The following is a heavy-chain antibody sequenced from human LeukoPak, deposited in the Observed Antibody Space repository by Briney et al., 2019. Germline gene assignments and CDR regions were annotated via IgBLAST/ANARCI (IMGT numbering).Heavy chain of an antibody. CDR1: GISFSNYW. Sequence: PGGSLRLSCAASGISFSNYWMSWVRQAPGKGLEWVANIKEDGSEKNYVDSVKGRFTISRDNAKNSLCLQMNSLRAEDTAVYYCARKDSSPRTFDYWGQGTLVTVSS. D-gene: IGHD3-22*01. CDR3: ARKDSSPRTFDY. J-gene: IGHJ4*02. V-gene: IGHV3-7*01. CDR2: IKEDGSEK.